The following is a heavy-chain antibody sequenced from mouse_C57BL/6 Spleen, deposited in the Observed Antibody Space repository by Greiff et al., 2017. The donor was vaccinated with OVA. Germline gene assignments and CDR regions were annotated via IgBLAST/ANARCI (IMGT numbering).Heavy chain of an antibody. Sequence: VQLQQSGAELVKPGASVKISCKASGYAFSSYWMNWVKQRPGKGLEWIGQIYPGDGDTNYNGKFKGKATLTADKSSSTAYMQLSSLTSEDSAVYFSARDYGSDYAMDYWGQGTSVTVSS. J-gene: IGHJ4*01. CDR1: GYAFSSYW. CDR2: IYPGDGDT. V-gene: IGHV1-80*01. CDR3: ARDYGSDYAMDY. D-gene: IGHD1-1*01.